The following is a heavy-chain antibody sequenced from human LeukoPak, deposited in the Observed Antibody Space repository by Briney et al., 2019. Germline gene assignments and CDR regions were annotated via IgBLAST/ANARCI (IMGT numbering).Heavy chain of an antibody. CDR1: GFTFSSYS. Sequence: PGGSLRLSCAASGFTFSSYSMNWVRQAPGKGLEWVSYISSSVINIYYADSVKGRFTISRDNAKNSLYLQMNSLRAEDTAVYYCARSVAFDIWGQGTMVTVSS. V-gene: IGHV3-48*04. CDR2: ISSSVINI. CDR3: ARSVAFDI. J-gene: IGHJ3*02.